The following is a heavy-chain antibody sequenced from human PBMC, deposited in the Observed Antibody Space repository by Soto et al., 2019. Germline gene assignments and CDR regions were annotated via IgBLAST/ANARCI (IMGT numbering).Heavy chain of an antibody. D-gene: IGHD3-10*01. J-gene: IGHJ4*02. CDR3: ARSLLWFGELWGYFDY. CDR1: GFTVSSNY. CDR2: IYSGGST. Sequence: EVQLVESGGGLVQPGGSLRLSCAASGFTVSSNYMSWVRQAPGKGLEWVSVIYSGGSTYYADSVKGRFTISRDNSENTLYLQMNSLRAEDTAVYYCARSLLWFGELWGYFDYWGQGTLVTVSS. V-gene: IGHV3-66*01.